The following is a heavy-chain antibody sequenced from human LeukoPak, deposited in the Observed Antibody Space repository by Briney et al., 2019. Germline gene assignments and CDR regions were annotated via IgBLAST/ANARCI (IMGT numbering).Heavy chain of an antibody. J-gene: IGHJ4*02. CDR2: MNPNSGNT. D-gene: IGHD6-6*01. Sequence: ASVKVSCKASGYTFTSYDINWVRQATGQGLEWMGWMNPNSGNTGYAQKFQNRVTMTRNTSISTAYMETSRLRSDDTAVYYCASLSSSSDDYWGQGTLVTVSS. CDR3: ASLSSSSDDY. V-gene: IGHV1-8*01. CDR1: GYTFTSYD.